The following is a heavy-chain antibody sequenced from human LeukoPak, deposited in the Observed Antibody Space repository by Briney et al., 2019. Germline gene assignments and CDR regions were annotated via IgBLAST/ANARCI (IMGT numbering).Heavy chain of an antibody. D-gene: IGHD6-19*01. CDR1: GYTFTSYG. J-gene: IGHJ4*02. V-gene: IGHV1-46*01. Sequence: EASVKVSCKASGYTFTSYGISWVRQAPGQGLEWMGIINPSGGTTTYAQKFQGRVTMTRDTSTSTVYMELSSLRSEDTAVYYCARDMVRYSSGWYLAYWGQGTLVTVSS. CDR3: ARDMVRYSSGWYLAY. CDR2: INPSGGTT.